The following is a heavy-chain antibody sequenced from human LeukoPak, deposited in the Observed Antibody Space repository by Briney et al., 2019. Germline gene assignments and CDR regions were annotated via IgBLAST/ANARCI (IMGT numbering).Heavy chain of an antibody. D-gene: IGHD6-19*01. CDR3: ARTVPGYPDDYFDY. CDR2: MNQDGSAI. Sequence: GGSLRLSCAASGFTFSRHWMSWVRQAPGKGLERVAHMNQDGSAIYSVDSVKGRFSISRDNDKNSLYLQMNGLTVADTAVYYCARTVPGYPDDYFDYWGQGTLVTVSS. CDR1: GFTFSRHW. J-gene: IGHJ4*02. V-gene: IGHV3-7*01.